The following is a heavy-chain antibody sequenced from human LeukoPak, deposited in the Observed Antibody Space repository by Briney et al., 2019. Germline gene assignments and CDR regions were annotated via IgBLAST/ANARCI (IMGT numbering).Heavy chain of an antibody. CDR2: ISSSGRTI. CDR3: ARDRPGIVRWFDY. V-gene: IGHV3-48*03. D-gene: IGHD1-26*01. Sequence: GGSLRLSCAASGFIFSSYEMNWVRQAPGKGLEWVSYISSSGRTIYYADSVKGRFTISRDNAKNSLSLQMNSLGAEDTAVYYCARDRPGIVRWFDYWGQGTLVTVSS. CDR1: GFIFSSYE. J-gene: IGHJ4*02.